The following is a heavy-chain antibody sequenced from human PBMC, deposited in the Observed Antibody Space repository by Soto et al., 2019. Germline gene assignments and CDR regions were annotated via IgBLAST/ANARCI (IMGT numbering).Heavy chain of an antibody. V-gene: IGHV3-64*01. Sequence: ESGGGMVQPGGSLRPSCVASGFTFSSYDMHWVRQAPGKGLVYVSSISSNGGTTYYGNSVKGRFTISRDNSKNTLYLQMGILRAEDMAVYYCVRRVSGNYDYWGQGTLVTFSS. CDR1: GFTFSSYD. D-gene: IGHD1-7*01. CDR3: VRRVSGNYDY. CDR2: ISSNGGTT. J-gene: IGHJ4*02.